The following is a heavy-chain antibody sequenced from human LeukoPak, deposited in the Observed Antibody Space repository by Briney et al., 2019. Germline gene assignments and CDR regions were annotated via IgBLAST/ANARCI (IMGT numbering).Heavy chain of an antibody. CDR1: GYTFTSYG. V-gene: IGHV1-46*01. Sequence: GASVKVSCKASGYTFTSYGISWVRQAPGQGLEWMGIINPSGGSTSYAQKFQGRVTMTRDTSTSTVYMELSSPRSEDTAVYYCARGVVPAASDAFDIWGQGTMVTVSS. D-gene: IGHD2-2*01. CDR2: INPSGGST. CDR3: ARGVVPAASDAFDI. J-gene: IGHJ3*02.